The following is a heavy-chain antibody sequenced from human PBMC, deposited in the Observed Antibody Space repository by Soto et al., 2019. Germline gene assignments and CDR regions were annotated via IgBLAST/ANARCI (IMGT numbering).Heavy chain of an antibody. J-gene: IGHJ4*02. CDR3: AIEYSSSPPYYPIGY. D-gene: IGHD6-6*01. V-gene: IGHV1-69*13. CDR1: GGTFSSYS. Sequence: ASVKVSCKASGGTFSSYSISWVRQAPGQGLEWMGGIIPIFGTANYAQKLQGRVTITADESTSTAYMELSSLRSEDTTVYYCAIEYSSSPPYYPIGYWGQGTLVTVSS. CDR2: IIPIFGTA.